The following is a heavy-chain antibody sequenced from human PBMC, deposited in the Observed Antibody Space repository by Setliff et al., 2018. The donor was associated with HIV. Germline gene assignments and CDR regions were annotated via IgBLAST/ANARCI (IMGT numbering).Heavy chain of an antibody. J-gene: IGHJ6*02. V-gene: IGHV1-2*02. CDR1: GYTFTGYY. CDR3: ARVGSSGWYGYYYGMDV. D-gene: IGHD6-19*01. CDR2: INPNSGGT. Sequence: ASVKVSCKASGYTFTGYYMHWVRQAPGQGLEWMGWINPNSGGTTYAQKSQGRVTITRNTSISTAYMELSSLRSEDTAVYYCARVGSSGWYGYYYGMDVWGQGTTVTVSS.